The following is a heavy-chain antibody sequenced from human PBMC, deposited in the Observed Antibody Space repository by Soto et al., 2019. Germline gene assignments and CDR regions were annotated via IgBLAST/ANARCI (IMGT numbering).Heavy chain of an antibody. CDR1: GFIFSNNG. CDR2: MSYDGSDT. V-gene: IGHV3-30*03. Sequence: QVELLESGGGVVQPGRSLRLSCVGSGFIFSNNGMHWFRQTPGMGLEWVAFMSYDGSDTFYTDSVKGRFTISRDNSKNALVLHMSNLRAEDTAMYYCTIVRVADSALDHWGQGTLVTVSS. CDR3: TIVRVADSALDH. D-gene: IGHD3-10*02. J-gene: IGHJ4*02.